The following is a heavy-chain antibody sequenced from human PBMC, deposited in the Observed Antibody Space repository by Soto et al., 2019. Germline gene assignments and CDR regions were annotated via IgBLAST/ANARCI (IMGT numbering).Heavy chain of an antibody. CDR2: ISYDGNSK. CDR3: AKQESGSYFLY. Sequence: GVSLRLSCAASGFTFSSYGMHWVRQAPGKGLEWVAVISYDGNSKYYGDSVKGRFAISRDNSKNTLYLQMNSLREEDTAVYSCAKQESGSYFLYWGRGTLVTVSS. V-gene: IGHV3-30*18. CDR1: GFTFSSYG. D-gene: IGHD1-26*01. J-gene: IGHJ4*01.